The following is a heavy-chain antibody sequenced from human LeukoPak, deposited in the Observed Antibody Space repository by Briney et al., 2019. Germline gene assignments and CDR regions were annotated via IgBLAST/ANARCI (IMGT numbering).Heavy chain of an antibody. V-gene: IGHV4-59*01. D-gene: IGHD6-19*01. CDR1: GDSISSNY. J-gene: IGHJ4*02. Sequence: SETLSLTCTVSGDSISSNYWSWIRQPPGKGLEWIGYIYNSGSTKYNPSLKSRVTISVDTSKNLFSLKLTSVTAADTAVYYCARGIAVAGRGDYWGQGTLVTVSS. CDR3: ARGIAVAGRGDY. CDR2: IYNSGST.